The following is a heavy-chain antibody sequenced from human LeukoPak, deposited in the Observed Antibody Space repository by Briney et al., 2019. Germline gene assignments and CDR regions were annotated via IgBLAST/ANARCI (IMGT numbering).Heavy chain of an antibody. CDR2: IYYSGST. CDR1: GGSISSSSYY. D-gene: IGHD2-21*02. J-gene: IGHJ4*02. CDR3: ARSPVLVTAWGY. Sequence: SETRSLTCTASGGSISSSSYYWGWIRQPPGKGLEWIGSIYYSGSTYYNPSLKSRVTISVDTSKNQFSLKLSSVTAADTAVYYCARSPVLVTAWGYWGQGTLVTVSS. V-gene: IGHV4-39*01.